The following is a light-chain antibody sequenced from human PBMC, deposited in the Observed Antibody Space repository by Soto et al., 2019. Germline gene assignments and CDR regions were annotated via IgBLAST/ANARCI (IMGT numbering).Light chain of an antibody. V-gene: IGKV3-20*01. J-gene: IGKJ4*01. CDR1: QSVNSNY. Sequence: EIVLTQSPATLSSSPGERATLSCRASQSVNSNYLAWYQQKPGQAPRLLIYGASSRATGIPDRFSGSGSGTDFTLTISRLEPEDFAVYSCQQYGSSPLTFGGGTKVEIK. CDR2: GAS. CDR3: QQYGSSPLT.